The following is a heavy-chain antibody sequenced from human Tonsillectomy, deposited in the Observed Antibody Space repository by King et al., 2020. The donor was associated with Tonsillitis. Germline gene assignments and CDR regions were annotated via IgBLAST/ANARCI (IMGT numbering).Heavy chain of an antibody. V-gene: IGHV3-33*01. D-gene: IGHD5-12*01. Sequence: VQLVESGGGVVQPGRSLRLSCAASGFTFSSYGMHWVRQAPGKGLEWVAVIWSDGGEKYYADSVKGRFTVSRDNSKNTLFLQMNSLRAEDTAVYYCARWAASGYECWGQGTLVTVSS. CDR3: ARWAASGYEC. J-gene: IGHJ1*01. CDR2: IWSDGGEK. CDR1: GFTFSSYG.